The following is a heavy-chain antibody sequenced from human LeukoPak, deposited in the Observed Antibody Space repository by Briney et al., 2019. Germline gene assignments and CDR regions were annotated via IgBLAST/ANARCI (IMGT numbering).Heavy chain of an antibody. CDR2: INPNTGGT. Sequence: SVKVSCKASGYTFIGYYIHWVRQAPGQGLEWMGWINPNTGGTNYAQRFQGRVTVTRDTSISTAYMELSGLKSDETAVYYCARGYCTGGSCSVVDDWGQGTLVSVSS. D-gene: IGHD2-15*01. CDR1: GYTFIGYY. V-gene: IGHV1-2*02. J-gene: IGHJ4*02. CDR3: ARGYCTGGSCSVVDD.